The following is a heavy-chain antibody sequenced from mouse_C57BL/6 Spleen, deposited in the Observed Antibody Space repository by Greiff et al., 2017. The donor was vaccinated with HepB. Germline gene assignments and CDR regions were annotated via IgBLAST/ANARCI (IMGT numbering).Heavy chain of an antibody. J-gene: IGHJ4*01. CDR1: GYTFTSYG. V-gene: IGHV1-81*01. CDR3: ARSQFITTVVATGYYAMDY. Sequence: QVQLQQSGAELARPGASVKLSCKASGYTFTSYGISWVKQRTGQGLEWIGEIYPRSGNTYYNEKFKGKATLTADKSSITAYMELRSLTSEDSAVYFCARSQFITTVVATGYYAMDYWGQGTSVTVSS. CDR2: IYPRSGNT. D-gene: IGHD1-1*01.